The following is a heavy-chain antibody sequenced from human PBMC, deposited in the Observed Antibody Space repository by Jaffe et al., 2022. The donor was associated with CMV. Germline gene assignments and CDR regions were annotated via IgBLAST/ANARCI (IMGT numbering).Heavy chain of an antibody. J-gene: IGHJ4*02. CDR2: INAGNGNT. Sequence: QVQLVQSGAEVKKPGASVKVSCKASGYTFTSYAMHWVRQAPGQRLEWMGWINAGNGNTKYSQKFQGRVTITRDTSASTAYMELSSLRSEDTAVYYCAREGTVAGNILYYFDYWGQGTLVTVSS. V-gene: IGHV1-3*01. CDR3: AREGTVAGNILYYFDY. D-gene: IGHD6-19*01. CDR1: GYTFTSYA.